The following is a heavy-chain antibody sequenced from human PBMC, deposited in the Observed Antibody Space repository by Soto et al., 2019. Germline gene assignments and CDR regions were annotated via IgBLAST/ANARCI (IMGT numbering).Heavy chain of an antibody. J-gene: IGHJ5*02. CDR3: AREYGSGSYLGQPRWFDP. CDR2: IYYSGST. D-gene: IGHD3-10*01. Sequence: KPSETLSLTCTVSGGSVSSGSYYWSWIRQPPGKGLEWIGYIYYSGSTNYNPSLKSRVTISVDTSKNQFSLKLSSVTAADTAVYYCAREYGSGSYLGQPRWFDPWGQGTLVTVSS. V-gene: IGHV4-61*01. CDR1: GGSVSSGSYY.